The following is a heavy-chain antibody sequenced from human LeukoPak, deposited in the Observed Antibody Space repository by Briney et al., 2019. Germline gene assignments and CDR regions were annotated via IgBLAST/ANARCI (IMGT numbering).Heavy chain of an antibody. J-gene: IGHJ4*02. V-gene: IGHV3-15*01. CDR3: TTMSYDILTGYLSYFDY. CDR2: IKSKTDGGTT. D-gene: IGHD3-9*01. CDR1: GFTFSNAW. Sequence: GGSLRLSCAASGFTFSNAWMSWVRQAPGKGLEWVGRIKSKTDGGTTDYAAPVKGRFTISRDDSKNTLYLQMNSLKTEDTVVYYCTTMSYDILTGYLSYFDYWGQGTLVTVSS.